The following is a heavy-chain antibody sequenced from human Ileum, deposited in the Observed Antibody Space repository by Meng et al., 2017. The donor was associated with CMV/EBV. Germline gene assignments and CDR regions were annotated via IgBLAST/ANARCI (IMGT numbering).Heavy chain of an antibody. J-gene: IGHJ1*01. CDR3: ASGRLQFTPSALQH. V-gene: IGHV4-34*01. D-gene: IGHD5-24*01. CDR2: VNNRGRT. CDR1: GEPLNGFF. Sequence: QVQLHQGGAGLLKPSDTLSLTCAGSGEPLNGFFCSWIRQPPGRGLEWIGEVNNRGRTNYNPSLKSRLTISIDTSKRQLSLMVTSVTAADSAIYYCASGRLQFTPSALQHWGPGTLVTVSS.